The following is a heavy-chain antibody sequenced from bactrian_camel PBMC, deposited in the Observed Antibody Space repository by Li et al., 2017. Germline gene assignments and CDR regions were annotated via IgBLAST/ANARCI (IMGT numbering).Heavy chain of an antibody. Sequence: VQLVESGGGLVQPGGSLRLSCAASGFTFSSYAMSWVRQAPGKGLEWVSAIAITTTYYTDSVKGRFTISRDNAKNTVYLQMNSLKSEDTALYYCAREQRILFSGWSSWGQGTQVTVS. CDR3: AREQRILFSGWSS. CDR2: IAITTT. CDR1: GFTFSSYA. J-gene: IGHJ6*01. D-gene: IGHD1*01. V-gene: IGHV3S40*01.